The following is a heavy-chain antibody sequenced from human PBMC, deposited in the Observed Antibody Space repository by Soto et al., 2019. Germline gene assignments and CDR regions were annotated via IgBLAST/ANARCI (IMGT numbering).Heavy chain of an antibody. CDR3: ARERGSGSHDAFDI. D-gene: IGHD3-22*01. CDR1: GFTFSSYG. CDR2: IWYDGSNK. J-gene: IGHJ3*02. V-gene: IGHV3-33*01. Sequence: QVQLVESGGGVVQPGRSLRLSCAASGFTFSSYGMHWVRQAPGKGLEWVAVIWYDGSNKYYADSVKGRFTISRDNSKNTLYLQMNSLRAEDTAVYYCARERGSGSHDAFDIWGQGTMVTVSS.